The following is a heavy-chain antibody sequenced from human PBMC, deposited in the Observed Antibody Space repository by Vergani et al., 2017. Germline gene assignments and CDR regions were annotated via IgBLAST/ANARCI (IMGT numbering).Heavy chain of an antibody. D-gene: IGHD3-10*01. CDR1: GFSFNTYG. J-gene: IGHJ4*02. CDR2: IGYDGRIK. Sequence: QVQLVETGGGVVQPGGSLRLYCATSGFSFNTYGAHWVRQAPGKGLEGVAFIGYDGRIKYNVDSVKGRFTISRDTSKKTLSLQMRCLRADDTAVYYCAIDGMDYYGSGSSQIDYWGQGTLVTVSS. CDR3: AIDGMDYYGSGSSQIDY. V-gene: IGHV3-30*02.